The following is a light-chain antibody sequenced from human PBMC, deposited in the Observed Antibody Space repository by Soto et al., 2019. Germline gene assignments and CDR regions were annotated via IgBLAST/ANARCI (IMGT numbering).Light chain of an antibody. CDR2: DAS. J-gene: IGKJ3*01. V-gene: IGKV3-20*01. CDR3: QQYADSPIT. Sequence: EIVLTQSPGTLSLSPGERATLSCRASQSVSSSYLAWYQHKPGQAPRLLIYDASARATGIPDRFSGSGSGTDFTLTISRLEPEDFAVYHCQQYADSPITVGPGTKVDIK. CDR1: QSVSSSY.